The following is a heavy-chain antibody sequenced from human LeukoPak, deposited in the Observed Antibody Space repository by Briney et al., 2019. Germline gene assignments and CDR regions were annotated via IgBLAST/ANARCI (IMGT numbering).Heavy chain of an antibody. D-gene: IGHD2-21*02. CDR3: ASGVVVTATNYYYGMDV. CDR1: GGTFSSYA. CDR2: IIPILGIA. V-gene: IGHV1-69*04. J-gene: IGHJ6*02. Sequence: SVKVSCKASGGTFSSYAISWARQAPGQGLEWMGRIIPILGIANYAQKFQGRVTITADKSTSTAYMELSSLRSEDTAVYYCASGVVVTATNYYYGMDVWGQGTTVTVSS.